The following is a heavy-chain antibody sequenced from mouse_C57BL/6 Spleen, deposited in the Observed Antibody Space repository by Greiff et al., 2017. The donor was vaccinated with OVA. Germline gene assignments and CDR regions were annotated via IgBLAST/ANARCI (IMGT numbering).Heavy chain of an antibody. CDR2: IYPSDSET. J-gene: IGHJ1*03. CDR3: ARSCVITTDWYFDV. V-gene: IGHV1-61*01. Sequence: QVQLQQPGAELVRPGSSVKLSCKASGYTFTSYWMDWVKQRPGQGLEWIGNIYPSDSETHYNQKFKDKATLTVDKSSSTAYMQLSSLTSEDSAVYYCARSCVITTDWYFDVWGTGTTVTVSS. D-gene: IGHD1-2*01. CDR1: GYTFTSYW.